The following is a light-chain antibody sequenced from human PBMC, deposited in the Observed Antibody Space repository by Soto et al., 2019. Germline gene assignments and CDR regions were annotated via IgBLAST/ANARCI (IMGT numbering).Light chain of an antibody. CDR1: QSVSSSY. V-gene: IGKV3-20*01. CDR2: AAS. CDR3: QQYGSSRWT. J-gene: IGKJ1*01. Sequence: EIVLTQSPGTLSLSPGERATLSCRASQSVSSSYLAWYQHKPGQAPRLLIYAASTRATGIPDRFSGSGSGTDFTLTISRLEPEDFAVYYCQQYGSSRWTFGHGTKVEIK.